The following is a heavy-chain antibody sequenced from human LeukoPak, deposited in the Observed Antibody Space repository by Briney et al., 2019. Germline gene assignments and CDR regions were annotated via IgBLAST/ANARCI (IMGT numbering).Heavy chain of an antibody. CDR2: ISAYNGNT. J-gene: IGHJ4*02. Sequence: ASVKVSCKASGYTFTSYGISWVRQAPGQGLEWMGWISAYNGNTNYAQKLQGRVTMTTDTSTSTAYMELRSLRSDDTAVYYCLFRGVIIVDFDYWGQGTLVTVSS. D-gene: IGHD3-10*01. V-gene: IGHV1-18*01. CDR1: GYTFTSYG. CDR3: LFRGVIIVDFDY.